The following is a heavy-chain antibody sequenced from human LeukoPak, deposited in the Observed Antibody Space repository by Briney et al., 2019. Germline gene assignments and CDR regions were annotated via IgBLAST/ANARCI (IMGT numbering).Heavy chain of an antibody. CDR2: INAGNGNT. D-gene: IGHD1-7*01. CDR1: GYTFTTYT. V-gene: IGHV1-3*01. CDR3: ARESWHYGTDAFDV. Sequence: ASVKVSCKASGYTFTTYTIHWVRQAPGQRLKWMGWINAGNGNTKYSQKFQGRVTITRDTSASTAYMELSSLRSEDTAVFYCARESWHYGTDAFDVWGQGTMVTVSS. J-gene: IGHJ3*01.